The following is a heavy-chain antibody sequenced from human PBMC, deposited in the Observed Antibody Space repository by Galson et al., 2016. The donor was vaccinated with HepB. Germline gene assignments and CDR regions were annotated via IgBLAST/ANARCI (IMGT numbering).Heavy chain of an antibody. CDR2: IRWDGDTT. Sequence: SLRLSCAASGFTFDDFTMHWVRHVPGKGLEWVCLIRWDGDTTYYADSVKGRFTISRDNNKNSLYLQMDRLRTEDTALYYCAKDFGSGSPHYVDSWGQGTLVTVSS. CDR1: GFTFDDFT. D-gene: IGHD3-10*01. CDR3: AKDFGSGSPHYVDS. J-gene: IGHJ4*02. V-gene: IGHV3-43*01.